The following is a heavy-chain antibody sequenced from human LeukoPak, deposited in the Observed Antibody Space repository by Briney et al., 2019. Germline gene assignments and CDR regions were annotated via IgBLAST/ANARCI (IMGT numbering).Heavy chain of an antibody. V-gene: IGHV3-48*02. J-gene: IGHJ4*02. CDR3: ARDRWTVTTPDYFDY. CDR1: GFTFTSYS. Sequence: GGSLRLSCAASGFTFTSYSMNWVRQARGKGLEWVSYISSSSSSIYYADSVKGRFTISRDNAKNSLYLQMNSLRDQDTAVYYCARDRWTVTTPDYFDYWGQGTLVTVSS. CDR2: ISSSSSSI. D-gene: IGHD4-17*01.